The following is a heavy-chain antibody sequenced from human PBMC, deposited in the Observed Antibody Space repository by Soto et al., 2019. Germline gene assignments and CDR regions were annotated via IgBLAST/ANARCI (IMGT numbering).Heavy chain of an antibody. V-gene: IGHV2-5*02. Sequence: QVTLKESGPTLVKPTQTLTLTCTFSGFSLRTSGVGVGWIRQPRGKALEWLALIFWDDDKRYSPSLKSRLSITKGTSENQVFLTMTTMDPVDAATYYCTHHGYYSYGMDVWGQGTTVTVSS. CDR3: THHGYYSYGMDV. CDR2: IFWDDDK. J-gene: IGHJ6*02. CDR1: GFSLRTSGVG.